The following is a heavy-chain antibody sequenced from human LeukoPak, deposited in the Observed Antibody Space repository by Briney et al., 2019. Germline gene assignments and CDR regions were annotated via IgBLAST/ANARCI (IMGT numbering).Heavy chain of an antibody. CDR1: GGSFSGYY. CDR2: INHSGST. J-gene: IGHJ4*02. V-gene: IGHV4-34*01. Sequence: SETLSLTCAVYGGSFSGYYWSWIRQPPGKGLEWIGEINHSGSTNYNPSLKSRVTISVDTSKNQSSLKLSSVTAADTAVYYCARKHYGSGSYEDYWGQGTLVTVSS. CDR3: ARKHYGSGSYEDY. D-gene: IGHD3-10*01.